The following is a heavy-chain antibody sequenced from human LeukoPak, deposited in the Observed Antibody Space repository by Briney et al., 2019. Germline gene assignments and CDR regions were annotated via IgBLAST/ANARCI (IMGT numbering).Heavy chain of an antibody. J-gene: IGHJ4*02. V-gene: IGHV1-46*01. CDR3: ARGRYCSSTSCSGYFDY. D-gene: IGHD2-2*01. CDR1: GYTFTGYY. CDR2: INPSGGST. Sequence: ASVKVSCKASGYTFTGYYMHWVRQAPGQGLEWMGWINPSGGSTSYAQKFQGRVTMTRDTSTNTVYMELSSLRSEDTAVYYCARGRYCSSTSCSGYFDYWGQGTLVTVSS.